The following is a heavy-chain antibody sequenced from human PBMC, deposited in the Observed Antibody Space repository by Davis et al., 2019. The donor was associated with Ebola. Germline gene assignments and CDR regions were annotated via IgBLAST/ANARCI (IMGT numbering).Heavy chain of an antibody. D-gene: IGHD2-2*01. CDR2: ISGYNGKT. Sequence: ASVKVSCKASGYNFTRFGISWVRQAPGQGLEWMGWISGYNGKTDYAQKFQGRVTMTTDTSTSTAYMELRSLTSDDTAVYYCAREIGVAVPGVMKDAFDIWGQGTMVTVSS. CDR1: GYNFTRFG. V-gene: IGHV1-18*01. J-gene: IGHJ3*02. CDR3: AREIGVAVPGVMKDAFDI.